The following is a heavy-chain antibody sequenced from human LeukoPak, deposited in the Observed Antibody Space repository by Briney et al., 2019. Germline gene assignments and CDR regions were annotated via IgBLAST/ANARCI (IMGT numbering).Heavy chain of an antibody. D-gene: IGHD6-6*01. V-gene: IGHV1-18*01. J-gene: IGHJ4*02. CDR2: ISAYNGNT. CDR3: ARAGTTSSSTPDY. Sequence: GASVKVSCKASGYTFSTYGVTWVRQAPGQGLERLGWISAYNGNTNIAQKLQGRVTMTTDTSTSTAYMELRSLRSDDTAVYYCARAGTTSSSTPDYWGQGTLVTVSS. CDR1: GYTFSTYG.